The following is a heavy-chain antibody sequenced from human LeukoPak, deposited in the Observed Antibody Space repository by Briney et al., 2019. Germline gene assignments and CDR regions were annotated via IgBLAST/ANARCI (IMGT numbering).Heavy chain of an antibody. D-gene: IGHD3-22*01. Sequence: SETLSLTCTVSGGSLSNYYWSWIRQPPGKGPEWIGYTYYTGTTNYNPSLNSRVTISIDTSKNQFSLNLSSVTAADTAVYYCARHSFSRPSITMIVVARRNDAFDIWGQGTMVTVSS. CDR2: TYYTGTT. CDR1: GGSLSNYY. J-gene: IGHJ3*02. V-gene: IGHV4-59*08. CDR3: ARHSFSRPSITMIVVARRNDAFDI.